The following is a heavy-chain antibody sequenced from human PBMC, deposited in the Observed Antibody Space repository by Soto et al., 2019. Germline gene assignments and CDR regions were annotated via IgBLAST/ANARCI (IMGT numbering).Heavy chain of an antibody. J-gene: IGHJ6*02. CDR3: ARSYSSSSFSYYYYGMDV. D-gene: IGHD6-6*01. Sequence: GASVKVSCKASGYTFTSYGISWVRQAPGQGLEWMGWISAYNGNTNYAQKLQGRVTMTTDTSTSTAYMELRSLRSDDTAVYYCARSYSSSSFSYYYYGMDVWGQGTTVTVSS. V-gene: IGHV1-18*01. CDR1: GYTFTSYG. CDR2: ISAYNGNT.